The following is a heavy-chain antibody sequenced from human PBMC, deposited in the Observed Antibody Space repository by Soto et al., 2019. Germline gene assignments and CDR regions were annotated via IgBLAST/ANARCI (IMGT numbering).Heavy chain of an antibody. J-gene: IGHJ1*01. CDR3: ASGSRVEAAATPPSH. D-gene: IGHD6-25*01. V-gene: IGHV4-59*01. CDR2: SIYSGSI. Sequence: QVQLQESGPRLVKPSETLSLTCTVSGGSMRKVIWSWVRQAPGKGRGWSGYSIYSGSINYNPSLMSRVTISIQTSQNQFALRLTAVTTADTAGYYYASGSRVEAAATPPSHWGQGTLVTVSS. CDR1: GGSMRKVI.